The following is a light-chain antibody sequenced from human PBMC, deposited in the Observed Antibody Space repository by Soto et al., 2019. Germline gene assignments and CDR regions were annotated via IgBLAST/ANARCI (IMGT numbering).Light chain of an antibody. CDR2: DVG. Sequence: QSVLTQPASVSGSPGQSITISCTGTSSDIGGYNYVSWYQQHPGKVPKLMIYDVGNRPSGVSIRFSGSKSGDTASLTISGLQAEDEADYYCSSYTISSTYVFGTGTKLTVL. CDR3: SSYTISSTYV. J-gene: IGLJ1*01. CDR1: SSDIGGYNY. V-gene: IGLV2-14*01.